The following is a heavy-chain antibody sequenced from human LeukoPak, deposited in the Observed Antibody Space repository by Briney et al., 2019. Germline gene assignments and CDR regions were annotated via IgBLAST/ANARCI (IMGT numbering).Heavy chain of an antibody. CDR1: GFTFRTYR. J-gene: IGHJ1*01. D-gene: IGHD3-22*01. V-gene: IGHV3-74*01. CDR3: ARAPSEIGGYYPEYFRH. Sequence: GGSLRLYRAASGFTFRTYRMHWVRQALGKWLVWVSRIKSDGGTNYADSVKGRFTISRDDAKKTVSLQMNSLRPEDTGVYYCARAPSEIGGYYPEYFRHWGQGTLVTVSS. CDR2: IKSDGGT.